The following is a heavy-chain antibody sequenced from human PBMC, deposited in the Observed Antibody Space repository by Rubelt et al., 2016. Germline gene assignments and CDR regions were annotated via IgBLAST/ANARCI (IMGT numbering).Heavy chain of an antibody. CDR1: GFTFSSYA. CDR2: ISYDGSNK. CDR3: ARDVAYSSRFDAFDI. J-gene: IGHJ3*02. Sequence: VQLVESGGGLVKPGGSLRLSCAASGFTFSSYAMHWVRQAPGKGLEWVAVISYDGSNKYYADSVKGRFTISRDNSKNTLYLQMNSLRAEDTAVYYCARDVAYSSRFDAFDIWGQGTMVTVSS. D-gene: IGHD6-13*01. V-gene: IGHV3-30*04.